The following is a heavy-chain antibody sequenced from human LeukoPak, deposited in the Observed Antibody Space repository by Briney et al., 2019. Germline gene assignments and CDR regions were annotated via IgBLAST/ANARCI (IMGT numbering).Heavy chain of an antibody. CDR3: ARDSSSGPPPDY. CDR2: ISSYSSYI. J-gene: IGHJ4*02. CDR1: GFTFSSYS. V-gene: IGHV3-21*01. D-gene: IGHD6-19*01. Sequence: GGSLRLSCAASGFTFSSYSINWVRQAPGKGLVWVSSISSYSSYIYYADSVKGRFTISRDNAKNSLYLQMNSLRAEDTAVYYCARDSSSGPPPDYWGQGTLVTVSS.